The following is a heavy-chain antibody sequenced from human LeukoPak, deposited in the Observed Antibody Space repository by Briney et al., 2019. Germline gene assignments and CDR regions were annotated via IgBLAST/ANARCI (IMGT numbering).Heavy chain of an antibody. CDR1: GFTFSSYW. V-gene: IGHV3-7*01. D-gene: IGHD2-2*01. CDR2: IKQDGSEK. CDR3: AREGVLAAADY. Sequence: GGSLRFSCAASGFTFSSYWMSWVRQAPGKGLEWVANIKQDGSEKYYVDSVKGRLSISRDNTKSSLYLQMNSLRAEDTAVYFCAREGVLAAADYWGQGTLVTVSS. J-gene: IGHJ4*02.